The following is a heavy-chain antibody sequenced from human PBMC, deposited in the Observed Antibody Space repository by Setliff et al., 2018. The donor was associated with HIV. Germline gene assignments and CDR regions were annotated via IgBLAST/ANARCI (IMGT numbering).Heavy chain of an antibody. CDR2: INHSRRT. D-gene: IGHD3-22*01. CDR3: ARGFSGDYLFTGYLDV. V-gene: IGHV4-34*01. Sequence: SETLSLTCAVYGGSFSGFYWNWIRQAPGKGLEWIGEINHSRRTKYNPSLKSRVTISVDTSKNQFSLKLSSVTAADTVFYYCARGFSGDYLFTGYLDVWGKGTTVTVSS. CDR1: GGSFSGFY. J-gene: IGHJ6*03.